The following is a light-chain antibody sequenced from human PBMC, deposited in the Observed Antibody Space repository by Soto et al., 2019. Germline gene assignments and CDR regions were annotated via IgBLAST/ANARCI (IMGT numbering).Light chain of an antibody. J-gene: IGKJ5*01. Sequence: EIVMTQSPDTLSVSPGERATLSCRAGQGVTTNFAWYQQKSGQSPRLLIYDVSIRATGVPARFSGIGSETDFTLTISGLQSEDSAVYFCQQYNNWPYSFGQGTRLEIK. CDR2: DVS. V-gene: IGKV3-15*01. CDR3: QQYNNWPYS. CDR1: QGVTTN.